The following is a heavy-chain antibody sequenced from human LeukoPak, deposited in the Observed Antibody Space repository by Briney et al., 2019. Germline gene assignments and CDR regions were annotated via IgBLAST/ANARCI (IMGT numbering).Heavy chain of an antibody. CDR1: GGSISSYY. V-gene: IGHV4-59*01. J-gene: IGHJ4*02. CDR3: ARFSSGCSTASCHLAY. D-gene: IGHD1-26*01. CDR2: IYYTGTT. Sequence: SETLSLTCTVSGGSISSYYWSWIRQPPGKGLELIGHIYYTGTTFYNPSLNSRVTISLDTSRNQFSLRLTSVTAADTAVYYCARFSSGCSTASCHLAYWGQGTLVTVSS.